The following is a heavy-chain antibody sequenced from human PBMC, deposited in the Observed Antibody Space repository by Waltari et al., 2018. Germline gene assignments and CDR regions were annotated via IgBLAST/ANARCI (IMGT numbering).Heavy chain of an antibody. CDR1: GFTFSSYA. Sequence: DVQLLESGGGLVQPGGSLRLSCAASGFTFSSYAMSWVRQAPGKGLEWVSAISGSGSNTYYADSVKGRFTISRDNSRDTLYLQLNRLTAEDTAVYFCASTRDYGDYTSFYFDSWGQGTLVTVSS. CDR2: ISGSGSNT. D-gene: IGHD4-17*01. J-gene: IGHJ4*02. CDR3: ASTRDYGDYTSFYFDS. V-gene: IGHV3-23*01.